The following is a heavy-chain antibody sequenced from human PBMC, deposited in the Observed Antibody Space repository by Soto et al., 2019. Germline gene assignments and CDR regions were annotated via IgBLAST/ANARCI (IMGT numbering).Heavy chain of an antibody. J-gene: IGHJ6*03. CDR1: GGSFSGYY. Sequence: PSETLSLTCAVYGGSFSGYYWSWIRQPPGKGLEWIGEINHSGSTNYNPSLESRVTISVDTSKNQFSLKLSSVTAADTAVYYCVRAVDILDRSHYMDVSGTAPTVTVSS. D-gene: IGHD5-12*01. CDR3: VRAVDILDRSHYMDV. CDR2: INHSGST. V-gene: IGHV4-34*01.